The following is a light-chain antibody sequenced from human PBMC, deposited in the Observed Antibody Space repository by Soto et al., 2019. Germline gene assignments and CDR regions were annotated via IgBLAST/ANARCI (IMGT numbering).Light chain of an antibody. Sequence: QAVVTQPASVSGSPGQSITISCTGTSSDVGRYKLVSWYQQHPGKAPKLMIYDVTNRPSGVSNRFSGSKSGNTASPTISGLQAEDEAGYYCSSYTTSSTLIFGGGTKLTVL. J-gene: IGLJ2*01. V-gene: IGLV2-14*03. CDR1: SSDVGRYKL. CDR3: SSYTTSSTLI. CDR2: DVT.